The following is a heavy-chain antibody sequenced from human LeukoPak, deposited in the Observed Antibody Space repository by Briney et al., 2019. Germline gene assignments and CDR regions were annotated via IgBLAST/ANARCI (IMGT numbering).Heavy chain of an antibody. Sequence: PGGSLRLSWAASGFSVSNYWMSWVCQAPGKGLEWVANIKEDGSDLYYVDSVKGRFTISRDNAKNSLYLQMNSLRAEDTAVYYCAREHWGTGLPGYCGQGSLVIVSS. CDR1: GFSVSNYW. CDR2: IKEDGSDL. CDR3: AREHWGTGLPGY. J-gene: IGHJ4*02. D-gene: IGHD7-27*01. V-gene: IGHV3-7*01.